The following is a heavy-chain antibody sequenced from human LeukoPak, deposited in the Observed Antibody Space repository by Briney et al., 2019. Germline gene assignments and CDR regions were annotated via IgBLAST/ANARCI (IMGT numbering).Heavy chain of an antibody. CDR1: GGTISSYY. CDR3: ARDGKGYSCGYYYYYGMDV. CDR2: IYTSGST. D-gene: IGHD5-18*01. Sequence: SETLSLTCTVSGGTISSYYWSWIRQPAGKGLEWIGRIYTSGSTNYNPSLKSRVTRSVDTSKNQFSLKLSFVTAADTAVYYCARDGKGYSCGYYYYYGMDVWGQGTTVTVSS. J-gene: IGHJ6*02. V-gene: IGHV4-4*07.